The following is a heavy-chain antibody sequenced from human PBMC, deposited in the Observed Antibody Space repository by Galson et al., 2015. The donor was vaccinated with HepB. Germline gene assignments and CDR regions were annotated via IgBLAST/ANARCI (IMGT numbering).Heavy chain of an antibody. J-gene: IGHJ6*02. CDR3: ARQAVTSNSNYYYYYGMDV. CDR2: IYPGDSDT. CDR1: GYSFTSYW. D-gene: IGHD4-11*01. Sequence: QSGAEVKKPGESLKISCKGSGYSFTSYWIGWVRQMPGKGLEWMGIIYPGDSDTRYSPSFQGQVTISADKSISTAYLQWSSLKASDTAMYYCARQAVTSNSNYYYYYGMDVWGQGTTVTVSS. V-gene: IGHV5-51*01.